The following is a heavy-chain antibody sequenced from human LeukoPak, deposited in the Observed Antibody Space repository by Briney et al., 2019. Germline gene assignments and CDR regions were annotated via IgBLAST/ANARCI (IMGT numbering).Heavy chain of an antibody. CDR2: ISWNSGSI. D-gene: IGHD3-9*01. V-gene: IGHV3-9*03. CDR3: AKGLYDILTGYFDY. J-gene: IGHJ4*02. CDR1: GFTFDDYA. Sequence: GGSLRLSCAASGFTFDDYAMHWVRQAPGKGLEWVSGISWNSGSIGYADSVKGRLTISRDSAKNSLYLQMNSLRAEDMALYYCAKGLYDILTGYFDYWGQGTLVTVSS.